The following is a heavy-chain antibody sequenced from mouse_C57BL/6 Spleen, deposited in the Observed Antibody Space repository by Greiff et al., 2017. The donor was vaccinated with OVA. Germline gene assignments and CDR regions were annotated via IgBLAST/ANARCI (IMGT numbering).Heavy chain of an antibody. J-gene: IGHJ4*01. Sequence: EVKLMESGEGLVKPGGSLKLSCAASGFTFSSYAMSWVRQTPEKRLEWVAYISSGGDYIYYADTVKGRFTISRDNARNTLYLQMSSLKSEDTAMYYCTRDENWDDAMDYWGQGTSVTVSS. V-gene: IGHV5-9-1*02. D-gene: IGHD4-1*01. CDR1: GFTFSSYA. CDR2: ISSGGDYI. CDR3: TRDENWDDAMDY.